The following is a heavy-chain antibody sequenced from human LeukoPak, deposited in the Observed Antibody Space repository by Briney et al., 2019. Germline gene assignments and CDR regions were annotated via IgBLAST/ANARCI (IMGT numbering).Heavy chain of an antibody. CDR1: GFTFSSYA. CDR3: ARGGFGLGVGSNRGLNWLDP. V-gene: IGHV1-46*01. J-gene: IGHJ5*02. Sequence: PGGSLRLSCSASGFTFSSYAMHWVRQAPGQGLEWMRMINPSDGTTSYAQKFRGRVTTTRDTSTNTVYMELSSLRSEGTAVYYCARGGFGLGVGSNRGLNWLDPWGQGTLVTVSS. CDR2: INPSDGTT. D-gene: IGHD1-26*01.